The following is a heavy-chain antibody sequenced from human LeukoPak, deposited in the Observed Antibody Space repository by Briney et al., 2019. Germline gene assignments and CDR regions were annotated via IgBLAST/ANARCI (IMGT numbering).Heavy chain of an antibody. D-gene: IGHD5-18*01. J-gene: IGHJ4*02. Sequence: GGSLRLSCAASAFTFGSYWMHWVRQAPGKGLVWVSRINSDGTSTSYADSVKGRFTISRDNAKNTLFLQLNSLTAEDTAVYYCARDRNYSPDYWGQGTLVTVSS. V-gene: IGHV3-74*01. CDR3: ARDRNYSPDY. CDR2: INSDGTST. CDR1: AFTFGSYW.